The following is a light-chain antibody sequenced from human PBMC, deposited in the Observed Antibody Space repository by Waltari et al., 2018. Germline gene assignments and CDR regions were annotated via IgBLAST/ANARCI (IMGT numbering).Light chain of an antibody. J-gene: IGLJ2*01. CDR1: SSNIGNNA. CDR3: AAWDDSLNGVV. Sequence: QSVLTQPPSVSEAPRQRVTISCSGSSSNIGNNAVTWYQQLPSKAPKRLIYSDDLLPSGVSDRFSGSKSGTSASLAISGLQSDDEADYYCAAWDDSLNGVVFGGGTKLTVL. V-gene: IGLV1-36*01. CDR2: SDD.